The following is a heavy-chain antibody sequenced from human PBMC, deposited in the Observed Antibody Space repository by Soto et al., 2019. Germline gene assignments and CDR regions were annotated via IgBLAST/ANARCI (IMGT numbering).Heavy chain of an antibody. V-gene: IGHV4-30-4*08. Sequence: SGSPVSGEDLYWIWIRHLPGKGLEWIANVYHTGTTYYNPSLKSRVSMSVDTSQNQFSLILASVTAADTAVYYCARALVTVYNSRDSHYYFDMAFSGHGT. CDR2: VYHTGTT. J-gene: IGHJ6*01. CDR1: GSPVSGEDLY. D-gene: IGHD2-21*02. CDR3: ARALVTVYNSRDSHYYFDMAF.